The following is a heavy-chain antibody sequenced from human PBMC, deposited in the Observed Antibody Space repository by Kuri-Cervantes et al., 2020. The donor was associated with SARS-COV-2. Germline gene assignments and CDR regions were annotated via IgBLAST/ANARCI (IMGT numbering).Heavy chain of an antibody. J-gene: IGHJ4*02. V-gene: IGHV7-4-1*02. CDR2: ISTNTGNP. CDR3: ARDGYYDILTGYYY. CDR1: GYTFTSYA. Sequence: ASVKVSCKASGYTFTSYAMNWVRQAPGQGLEWMGWISTNTGNPTYAQGFTGRSVFSLDTSVSTAYLQISSLKAEDTAVYYCARDGYYDILTGYYYWGQGTLVTVSS. D-gene: IGHD3-9*01.